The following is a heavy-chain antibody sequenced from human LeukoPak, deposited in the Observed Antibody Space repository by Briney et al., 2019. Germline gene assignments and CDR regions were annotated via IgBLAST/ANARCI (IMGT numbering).Heavy chain of an antibody. CDR3: ARVDYGDYGWYFDL. CDR1: GYTFTGYY. Sequence: ASVKVSCKASGYTFTGYYMHWVRQAPGQGLEWMGWINPNSGGTNYAQKFQGRVTMTRDTSISTAYMELSRLRSDDTAVYYCARVDYGDYGWYFDLWGRGTLVTVSS. CDR2: INPNSGGT. V-gene: IGHV1-2*02. D-gene: IGHD4-17*01. J-gene: IGHJ2*01.